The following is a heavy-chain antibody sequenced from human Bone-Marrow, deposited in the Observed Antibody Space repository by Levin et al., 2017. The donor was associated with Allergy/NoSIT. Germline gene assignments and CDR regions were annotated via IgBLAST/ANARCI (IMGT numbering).Heavy chain of an antibody. Sequence: GGSLRLSCAASGFIFSNYDMHWVRQAPGRGLEWVAIIENDGRTKNYADSVKGRFTVSRDNSKNTLYLQMDSLRAEDKAVYHCARPRLYSGVWYFDLWGQRNLVTVSS. V-gene: IGHV3-30*02. CDR2: IENDGRTK. J-gene: IGHJ4*02. D-gene: IGHD1-26*01. CDR3: ARPRLYSGVWYFDL. CDR1: GFIFSNYD.